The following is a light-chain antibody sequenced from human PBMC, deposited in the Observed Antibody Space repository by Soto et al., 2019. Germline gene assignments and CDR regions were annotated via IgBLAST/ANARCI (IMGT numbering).Light chain of an antibody. CDR1: QGISNY. CDR2: GAS. V-gene: IGKV1-17*03. Sequence: DVQMTHSPSAMSASVGDIITITCRASQGISNYLAWFQQKPGKVPKRLIYGASNLQSGVPSRFSGSGSGTEFTLTISSLQPDDFATYYCQQYNSYSVTFGQGTKVDNK. CDR3: QQYNSYSVT. J-gene: IGKJ1*01.